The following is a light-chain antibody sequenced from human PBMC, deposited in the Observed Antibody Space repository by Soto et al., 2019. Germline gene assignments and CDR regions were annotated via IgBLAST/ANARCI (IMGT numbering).Light chain of an antibody. CDR3: SSYAGGNTFL. Sequence: QSVLTQPPSASGSPGQSVTISCTGTSSDVGDYNYVSWYQQHPGKAPKLIIYEVNKRPSGVPDRFSGSKAGNTASLTVSGLQVEDEDDYYCSSYAGGNTFLVGGGTKVTVL. V-gene: IGLV2-8*01. J-gene: IGLJ2*01. CDR2: EVN. CDR1: SSDVGDYNY.